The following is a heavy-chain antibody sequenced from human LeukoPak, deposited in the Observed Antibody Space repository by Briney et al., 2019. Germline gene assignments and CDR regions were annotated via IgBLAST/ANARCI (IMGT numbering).Heavy chain of an antibody. CDR1: GFTFNRDW. V-gene: IGHV3-7*01. Sequence: GGSLRLSCAASGFTFNRDWTAWVRQAPGKGLEWVANIKEDGSEKNYVDSVKGRFTVSRDNAVNSVYLQMNDLRAEDTGVYYCATKEPSTSGWSYWGQGTLVTVSS. CDR3: ATKEPSTSGWSY. D-gene: IGHD6-19*01. CDR2: IKEDGSEK. J-gene: IGHJ4*02.